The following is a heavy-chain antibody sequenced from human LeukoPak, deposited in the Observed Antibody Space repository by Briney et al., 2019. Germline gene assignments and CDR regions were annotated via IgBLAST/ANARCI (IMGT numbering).Heavy chain of an antibody. J-gene: IGHJ5*02. CDR2: ISSSSSYI. CDR3: ARERVAVAGRNWFDP. CDR1: GFTFSSYS. Sequence: GGSLRLSCAASGFTFSSYSMNWVRQAPGKGLECVSSISSSSSYIYYADSVKGRFTISRDNAKNSLYLQMNSLRAEDTAVYYCARERVAVAGRNWFDPWGQGTLVTVSS. V-gene: IGHV3-21*01. D-gene: IGHD6-19*01.